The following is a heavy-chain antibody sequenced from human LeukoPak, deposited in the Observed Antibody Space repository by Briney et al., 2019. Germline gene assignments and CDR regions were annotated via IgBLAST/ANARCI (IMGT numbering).Heavy chain of an antibody. Sequence: SVKVSCKASGGTFSSYAISWVRQAPGQGLEWMERIIPILGIANYAQKFQGRVTITADKSTSTAYMELSSLRSEDTAVYYCARATSSIAARRDYYYYGMDVWGQGTTVTVSS. J-gene: IGHJ6*02. V-gene: IGHV1-69*04. CDR3: ARATSSIAARRDYYYYGMDV. D-gene: IGHD6-6*01. CDR2: IIPILGIA. CDR1: GGTFSSYA.